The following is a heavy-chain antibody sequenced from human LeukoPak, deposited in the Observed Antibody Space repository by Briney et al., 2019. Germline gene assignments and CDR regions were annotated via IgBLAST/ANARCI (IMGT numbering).Heavy chain of an antibody. CDR2: ISGSGGST. D-gene: IGHD6-19*01. CDR1: GFTFSSYA. Sequence: GGSLRLSCAASGFTFSSYAMSWVRQAPGKGLKGVSAISGSGGSTYYADSVKGRFTISRDNSKNTLYLQMNSLRAEDTAVYYCAKTRGWPYYFDYWGQGTLVTVSS. V-gene: IGHV3-23*01. CDR3: AKTRGWPYYFDY. J-gene: IGHJ4*02.